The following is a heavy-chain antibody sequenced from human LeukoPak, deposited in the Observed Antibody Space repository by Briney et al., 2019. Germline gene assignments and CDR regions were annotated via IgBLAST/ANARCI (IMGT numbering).Heavy chain of an antibody. CDR1: GYTFTSYD. D-gene: IGHD3-10*01. Sequence: ASVKVSCKASGYTFTSYDINWVRQATGQGLEWMGWMNPNSGITGYAQKFQGRVTMTRNTSISTAYMELSSLRSEDTAVYYCALYGSGSPYYGMDVWGQGTTVTVSS. CDR2: MNPNSGIT. J-gene: IGHJ6*02. V-gene: IGHV1-8*01. CDR3: ALYGSGSPYYGMDV.